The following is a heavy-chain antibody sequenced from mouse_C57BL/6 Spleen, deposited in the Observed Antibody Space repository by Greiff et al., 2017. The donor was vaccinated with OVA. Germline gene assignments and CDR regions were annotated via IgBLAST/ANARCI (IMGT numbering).Heavy chain of an antibody. Sequence: EVKLVESGEGLVKPGGSLKLSCAASGFTFSSYAMSWVRQTPETRLEWVAYISSGGDYIYYADTVKGRFTISRDNARNTLYLQMSSLKSEDTAMYYCTREGLSNFMDYWGQGTSVTVSS. CDR2: ISSGGDYI. J-gene: IGHJ4*01. V-gene: IGHV5-9-1*02. D-gene: IGHD2-5*01. CDR1: GFTFSSYA. CDR3: TREGLSNFMDY.